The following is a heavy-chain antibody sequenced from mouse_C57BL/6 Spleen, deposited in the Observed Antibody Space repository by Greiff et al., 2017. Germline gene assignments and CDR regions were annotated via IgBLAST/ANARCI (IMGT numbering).Heavy chain of an antibody. CDR2: IDPENGDT. CDR3: TRGIGPRGGYFDV. Sequence: VQLQQSGAELVRPGASVKLSCTASGFNIKDDYMHWVKQRPEQGLEWIGWIDPENGDTEYASKFQGKATITADTSSNTAYLQLSSLTSEDTAVYYCTRGIGPRGGYFDVWGTGTTVTVSS. CDR1: GFNIKDDY. D-gene: IGHD2-14*01. V-gene: IGHV14-4*01. J-gene: IGHJ1*03.